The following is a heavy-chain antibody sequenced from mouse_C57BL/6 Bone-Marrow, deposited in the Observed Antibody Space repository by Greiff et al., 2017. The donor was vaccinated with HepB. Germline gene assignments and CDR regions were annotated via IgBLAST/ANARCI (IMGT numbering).Heavy chain of an antibody. D-gene: IGHD2-12*01. J-gene: IGHJ2*01. V-gene: IGHV1-50*01. CDR1: GYTFTSYW. CDR2: IDPSDSYT. Sequence: QVQLQQPGAELVKPGASVKLSCKASGYTFTSYWMQWVKQRPGQGLEWIGEIDPSDSYTNYNQKFKGKATLTVDTSSRTAYMQLSSLTSEDSAVYYCASYDGFDYWGQGTTLTVSS. CDR3: ASYDGFDY.